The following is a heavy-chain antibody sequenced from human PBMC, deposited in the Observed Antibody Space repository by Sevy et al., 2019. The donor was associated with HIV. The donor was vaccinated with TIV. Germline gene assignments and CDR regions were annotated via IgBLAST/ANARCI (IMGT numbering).Heavy chain of an antibody. CDR3: ARLILTGYFLDY. V-gene: IGHV2-5*02. J-gene: IGHJ4*02. D-gene: IGHD3-9*01. CDR1: GFSLSTSGVG. CDR2: IYWDDDK. Sequence: SGPTLVKPTQTLTLTCTFSGFSLSTSGVGVGWIRQPPGKALEWLALIYWDDDKRYSPSLKSRLTITKDTSKNQVVLTMTTMDPVDTATYYCARLILTGYFLDYWGQGTLVTVSS.